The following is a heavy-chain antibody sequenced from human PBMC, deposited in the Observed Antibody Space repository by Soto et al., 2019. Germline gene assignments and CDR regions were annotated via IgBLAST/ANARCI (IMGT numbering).Heavy chain of an antibody. CDR3: ARRGSGSYYDY. D-gene: IGHD1-26*01. CDR1: GFTFSSYA. J-gene: IGHJ4*02. CDR2: ISGGGDST. Sequence: EVQLLESGGGLVQPGGSLRLSCAASGFTFSSYAMRWVRQAPVKGLEWVSAISGGGDSTYYADSVKGRFTISRDNSKNTLYLQMNSLRAEDTAVYYCARRGSGSYYDYWGQGTLVTVSS. V-gene: IGHV3-23*01.